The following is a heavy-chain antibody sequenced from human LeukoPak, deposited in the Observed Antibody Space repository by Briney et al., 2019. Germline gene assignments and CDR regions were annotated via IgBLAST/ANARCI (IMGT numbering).Heavy chain of an antibody. D-gene: IGHD3-22*01. Sequence: KPSETLSLTCTVSGYSISSGYYWGWIRQPPGKGLEWIGSIYHSGSTYYNPSLKSRVTISVDTSKNQFSLKLSSVTAADTAVYYCERDPRYYYDSSGIPGWFDPWGQGTLVTVSS. J-gene: IGHJ5*02. CDR3: ERDPRYYYDSSGIPGWFDP. CDR2: IYHSGST. CDR1: GYSISSGYY. V-gene: IGHV4-38-2*02.